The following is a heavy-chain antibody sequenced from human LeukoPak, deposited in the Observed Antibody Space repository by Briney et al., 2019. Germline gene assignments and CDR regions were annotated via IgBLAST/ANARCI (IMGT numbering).Heavy chain of an antibody. CDR1: GYTFTGYY. J-gene: IGHJ4*02. CDR2: MNPSSGNT. Sequence: ASVKVSCKASGYTFTGYYMHWVRQATGQGPEWMGWMNPSSGNTGYAQKFQGRVTMTRNTSISTAYMELSSLRSEDTAVYYCARGIRGSSGYKPDYWGQGTLVTVSS. V-gene: IGHV1-8*02. D-gene: IGHD3-22*01. CDR3: ARGIRGSSGYKPDY.